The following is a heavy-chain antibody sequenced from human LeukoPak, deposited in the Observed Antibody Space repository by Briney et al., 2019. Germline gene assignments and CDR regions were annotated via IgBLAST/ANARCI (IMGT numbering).Heavy chain of an antibody. CDR3: ARQYSNNWYDDRGWFDP. CDR1: GGSISSYY. Sequence: SETLSLTCTVSGGSISSYYWSWIRQPAGKGLEWIGRIYTSGSTYYNPSLKSRVTLSVDTSKKQFSLKLSSVTAADTAVYYCARQYSNNWYDDRGWFDPWGQGTLVTVSS. J-gene: IGHJ5*02. CDR2: IYTSGST. V-gene: IGHV4-4*07. D-gene: IGHD6-13*01.